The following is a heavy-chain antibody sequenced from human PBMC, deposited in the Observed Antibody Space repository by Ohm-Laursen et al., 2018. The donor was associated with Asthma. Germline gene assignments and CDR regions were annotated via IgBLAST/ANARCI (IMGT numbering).Heavy chain of an antibody. CDR3: ARDVMDWYSPALDF. D-gene: IGHD3/OR15-3a*01. V-gene: IGHV3-23*01. Sequence: SLRLSCTASGLTFSSNPMTWVRQAPGKGLEWVSAISTSGSQTYYADSVKGRFTISRDDFKSTLYLQMNSLRADDTALYYCARDVMDWYSPALDFWGQGSLVTVSS. CDR2: ISTSGSQT. CDR1: GLTFSSNP. J-gene: IGHJ4*02.